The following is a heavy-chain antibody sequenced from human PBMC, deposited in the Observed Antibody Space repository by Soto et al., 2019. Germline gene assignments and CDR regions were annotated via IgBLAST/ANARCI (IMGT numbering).Heavy chain of an antibody. CDR2: INPSSGST. Sequence: GASVKVSCKSSGYTFTTYYIHWVRQAPGQGLEWMGIINPSSGSTTSAPKFQGRFTMTRDTSTSTVYMELSSLRSEDTATYYCSRAPFASGSGWHDYWGQGALVTVSS. CDR3: SRAPFASGSGWHDY. V-gene: IGHV1-46*03. CDR1: GYTFTTYY. J-gene: IGHJ4*02. D-gene: IGHD6-19*01.